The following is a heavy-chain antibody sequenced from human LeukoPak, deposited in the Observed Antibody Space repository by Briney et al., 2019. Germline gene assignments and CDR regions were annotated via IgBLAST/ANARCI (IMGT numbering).Heavy chain of an antibody. CDR3: ARLRYSSGWYLDY. Sequence: SETLSLTCTVSGGSISSYYWSWIRQPPGKGLEWIGYIYYSGSTNYNPSLKSRVTISVDTSKNQFSLKLSSVTAADTAVYYCARLRYSSGWYLDYWGQGTLVTVSS. J-gene: IGHJ4*02. CDR2: IYYSGST. D-gene: IGHD6-19*01. V-gene: IGHV4-59*12. CDR1: GGSISSYY.